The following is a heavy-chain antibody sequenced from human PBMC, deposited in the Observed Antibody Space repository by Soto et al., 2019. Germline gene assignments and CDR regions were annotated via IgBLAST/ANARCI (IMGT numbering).Heavy chain of an antibody. V-gene: IGHV4-31*03. CDR3: ARARASPTYDY. Sequence: QVQLQESGPGLVKPSQTLSLTCTVSGGSISSGGYYWSWIRQHPGKGLEWIGYIYYSGSTYYNPSLKSRVTIXVXXXXXXXXXXXSSVTAADTAVYYCARARASPTYDYWGQGTLVTVSS. CDR1: GGSISSGGYY. CDR2: IYYSGST. J-gene: IGHJ4*02.